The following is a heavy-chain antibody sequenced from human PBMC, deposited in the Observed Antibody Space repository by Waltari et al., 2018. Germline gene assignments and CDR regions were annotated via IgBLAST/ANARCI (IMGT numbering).Heavy chain of an antibody. Sequence: QVQLQESGPGLVKPSETLSLTCAVSGYSISSGYYWGWIRQPPGKGLEWIGSIYHSGSTYYNPSLKSRVTISVDTSKNQFSLKLSSVTAADTAVYYCARDRLADSSTDDAFDIWGQGTMVTVSS. CDR3: ARDRLADSSTDDAFDI. V-gene: IGHV4-38-2*02. CDR1: GYSISSGYY. CDR2: IYHSGST. D-gene: IGHD6-6*01. J-gene: IGHJ3*02.